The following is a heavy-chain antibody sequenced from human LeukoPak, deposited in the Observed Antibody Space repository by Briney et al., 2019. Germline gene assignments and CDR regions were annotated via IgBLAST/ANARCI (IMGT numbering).Heavy chain of an antibody. CDR2: FDPEDVEI. V-gene: IGHV1-24*01. CDR3: ATFAIFGVFTYAFDV. CDR1: GNTPTELS. J-gene: IGHJ3*01. Sequence: ASVKVSCKLSGNTPTELSMHWVRQVPGKGLEWMGGFDPEDVEITYAQKFKGRVTMTEDTSTDTAYMELSSLKSEDTAVYYCATFAIFGVFTYAFDVWGQGTMVTVSS. D-gene: IGHD3-3*01.